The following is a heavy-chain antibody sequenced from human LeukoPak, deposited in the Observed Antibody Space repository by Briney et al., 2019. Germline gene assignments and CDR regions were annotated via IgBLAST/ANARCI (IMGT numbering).Heavy chain of an antibody. CDR2: IYYSGST. Sequence: PSETLSLTCAVYGGSFSGYYWSWIRRPPGKGLEWIGYIYYSGSTNYNPSLKSRVTISVDTSKNQFSLKLSSVTAADTAVYYCARVSLWNMSGGDPDGGYYYYYYMDVWGKGTTVTVSS. D-gene: IGHD2-21*02. J-gene: IGHJ6*03. CDR1: GGSFSGYY. CDR3: ARVSLWNMSGGDPDGGYYYYYYMDV. V-gene: IGHV4-59*01.